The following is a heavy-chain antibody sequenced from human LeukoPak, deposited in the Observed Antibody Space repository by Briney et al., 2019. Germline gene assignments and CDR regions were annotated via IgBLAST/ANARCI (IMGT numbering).Heavy chain of an antibody. CDR3: ARIGAGSSRDY. CDR1: GFTFSNFA. D-gene: IGHD6-13*01. V-gene: IGHV3-21*01. CDR2: IVGSSST. Sequence: GGSLRLSCAASGFTFSNFAMTWVRQAPGKGLEWVSSIVGSSSTYYADSLKGRFTISRDNAKNSLYLQMNSLRAEDTAVYYCARIGAGSSRDYWGEGTLVAVSS. J-gene: IGHJ4*02.